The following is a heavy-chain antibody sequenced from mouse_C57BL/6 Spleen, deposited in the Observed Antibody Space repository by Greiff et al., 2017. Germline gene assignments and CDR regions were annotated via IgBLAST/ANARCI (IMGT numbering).Heavy chain of an antibody. CDR1: GYSITSDY. D-gene: IGHD1-1*01. CDR3: ARRSPYYYGSSYGYFDV. J-gene: IGHJ1*03. Sequence: DVKLVESGPGLAKPSQTLSLTCSVTGYSITSDYWNWIRKFPGNKLEYMGYISYSGSTYYNPSLKSRISITRDTSKNQYYLQLNSVTTEDTATYYCARRSPYYYGSSYGYFDVWGTGTTVTVSS. CDR2: ISYSGST. V-gene: IGHV3-8*01.